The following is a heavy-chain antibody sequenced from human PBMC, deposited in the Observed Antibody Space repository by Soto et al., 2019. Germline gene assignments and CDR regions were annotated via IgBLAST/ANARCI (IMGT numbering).Heavy chain of an antibody. CDR1: GFSFTNYG. CDR2: ISYDGNNQ. D-gene: IGHD1-7*01. V-gene: IGHV3-30*03. CDR3: ARYNWNCGNDY. Sequence: QEHLVESGGGVVQPGRSLRLSCAASGFSFTNYGMHWVRQAPGKGLEWVAVISYDGNNQHYADSVKGRFTISRDTSNNTVSLQMHSLRPDDTAVYYSARYNWNCGNDYWGPGTLVTVSS. J-gene: IGHJ4*02.